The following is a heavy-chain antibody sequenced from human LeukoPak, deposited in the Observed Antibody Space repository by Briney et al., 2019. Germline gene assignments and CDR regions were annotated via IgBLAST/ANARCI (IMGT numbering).Heavy chain of an antibody. CDR2: ISSSGSTI. J-gene: IGHJ4*02. CDR1: GFTFSSYE. V-gene: IGHV3-48*03. CDR3: ARDAYSGYDLDY. D-gene: IGHD5-12*01. Sequence: GGSLRLSCAASGFTFSSYEMNWVRQAPGKGLEWVSYISSSGSTIYYADSVKGRFTISRDNAKNSLYLQMSSLRAEVTAVYYCARDAYSGYDLDYWAQGTVVSVSS.